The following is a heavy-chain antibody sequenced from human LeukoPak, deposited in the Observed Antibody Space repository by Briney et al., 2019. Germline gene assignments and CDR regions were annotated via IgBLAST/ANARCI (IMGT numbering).Heavy chain of an antibody. Sequence: PGGSLRLSCTASGFTFSDAWMSWVRQAPGKGLEWVGRIKTETDGGTTDYAAPVRDRFSISRDDSKNTLYLQMSSLKTEDTAVYYCTTARLGYWGQGTLVTVSS. V-gene: IGHV3-15*01. D-gene: IGHD2-21*01. CDR2: IKTETDGGTT. CDR3: TTARLGY. CDR1: GFTFSDAW. J-gene: IGHJ4*02.